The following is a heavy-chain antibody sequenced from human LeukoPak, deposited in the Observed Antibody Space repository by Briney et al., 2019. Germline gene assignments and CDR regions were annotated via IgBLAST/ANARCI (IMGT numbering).Heavy chain of an antibody. CDR1: GYTFTSYG. CDR2: ISAYNGNT. D-gene: IGHD3-16*02. Sequence: ASVKVSCKASGYTFTSYGISWVPQAPGQGLEWMGWISAYNGNTNYAQKLQGRVTMTTDTSTSTAYMELRSLRSDDTAVYYCARVKTNEGVIVHHAYYFDYWGQGTLVTVSS. V-gene: IGHV1-18*01. CDR3: ARVKTNEGVIVHHAYYFDY. J-gene: IGHJ4*02.